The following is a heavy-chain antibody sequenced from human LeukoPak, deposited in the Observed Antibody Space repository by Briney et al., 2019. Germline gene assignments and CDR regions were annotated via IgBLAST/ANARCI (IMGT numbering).Heavy chain of an antibody. CDR1: DGSFDNEMFY. CDR2: VHQRGNT. J-gene: IGHJ5*02. CDR3: ARQAGIGFDL. D-gene: IGHD3-10*01. Sequence: PSETLSLTCTVFDGSFDNEMFYWAWIRQPPGKGLQWIASVHQRGNTYDNVSLKSRVIISLDTSKNQFFLTLSSVTAADVAVYYCARQAGIGFDLWGQGTLVGVSS. V-gene: IGHV4-39*01.